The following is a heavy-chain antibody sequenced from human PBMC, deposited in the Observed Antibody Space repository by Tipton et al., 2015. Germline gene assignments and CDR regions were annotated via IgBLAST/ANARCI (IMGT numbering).Heavy chain of an antibody. Sequence: TLSLTCTVSGGSISSGGYYWGWIRQPAGKGLEWIGYIYYSGRTYYNPSLESRVTMSVDTSKNQFSLKLNSVTAADTAVYYCARDRRGYGDYGAAFDYWGQGTLVTVSS. V-gene: IGHV4-31*03. CDR1: GGSISSGGYY. D-gene: IGHD4-17*01. CDR2: IYYSGRT. CDR3: ARDRRGYGDYGAAFDY. J-gene: IGHJ4*02.